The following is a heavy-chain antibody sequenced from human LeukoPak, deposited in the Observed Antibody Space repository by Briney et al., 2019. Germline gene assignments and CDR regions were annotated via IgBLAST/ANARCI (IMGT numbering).Heavy chain of an antibody. V-gene: IGHV4-59*01. CDR1: GGSISGYY. D-gene: IGHD1-1*01. Sequence: SETLSLTCTVSGGSISGYYWSWIRQPPGKGLEWIGYIYYSGSTNYNPSLKSRVTISVDTSKNQFSLKLSSVTAADTAVYYCVAVGLLERYYFDYWGQGTLVTVSS. CDR3: VAVGLLERYYFDY. CDR2: IYYSGST. J-gene: IGHJ4*02.